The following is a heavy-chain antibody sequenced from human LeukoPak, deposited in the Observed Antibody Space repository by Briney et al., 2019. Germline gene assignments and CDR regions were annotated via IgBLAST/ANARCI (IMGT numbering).Heavy chain of an antibody. Sequence: GGSLRLSCAASGFTFDDYAMHWVRQAPGKGLEWVSLISGDGGSTYYADSVRGRFTISRDNSKNSLYLQMNSLRTEDTALYYCAKDMGLRLGELSYPDYWGQGTLVTVSS. CDR2: ISGDGGST. CDR1: GFTFDDYA. CDR3: AKDMGLRLGELSYPDY. D-gene: IGHD3-16*02. J-gene: IGHJ4*02. V-gene: IGHV3-43*02.